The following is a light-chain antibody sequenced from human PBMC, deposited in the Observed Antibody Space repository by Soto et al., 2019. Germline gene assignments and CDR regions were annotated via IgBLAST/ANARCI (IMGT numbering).Light chain of an antibody. V-gene: IGKV1-5*01. CDR3: QQYSSFFT. Sequence: DIQMTQSPSTLSASVGDRVTITCRASQSISTWLAWYQRKPGKAPNLLIFDASTLESGVPSRFSGSGSGTELTLTISGLQPDDFATYYCQQYSSFFTFGQGTKLEIK. CDR2: DAS. CDR1: QSISTW. J-gene: IGKJ2*01.